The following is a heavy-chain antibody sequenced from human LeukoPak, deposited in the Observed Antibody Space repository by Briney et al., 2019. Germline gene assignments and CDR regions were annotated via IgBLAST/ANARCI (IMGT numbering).Heavy chain of an antibody. V-gene: IGHV3-30*18. Sequence: GGSLRLSCAASGFTFSSYGMHWVRQAPGKGLEWVAVISYDGSNKYYADSVKGRFTISRDNSKNTLYLQMNSLRAEDTAVYYCAKDSETYSSSWYWFDPWGQGTLVTVSS. CDR3: AKDSETYSSSWYWFDP. CDR2: ISYDGSNK. CDR1: GFTFSSYG. D-gene: IGHD6-13*01. J-gene: IGHJ5*02.